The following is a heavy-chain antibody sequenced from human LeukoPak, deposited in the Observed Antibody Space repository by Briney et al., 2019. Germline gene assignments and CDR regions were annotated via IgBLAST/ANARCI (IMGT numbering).Heavy chain of an antibody. CDR3: ATNLIGAGEYFQQ. V-gene: IGHV3-11*01. Sequence: GGSLRLSCAASGLRFSDYYVSWIRQAPGKALQWVSYISSGGDIMHYADSVKGRFTSSRDNAKNSGYLEMNSLGAEDTAVYYCATNLIGAGEYFQQWGQGTLVTVSS. J-gene: IGHJ1*01. CDR1: GLRFSDYY. CDR2: ISSGGDIM. D-gene: IGHD2/OR15-2a*01.